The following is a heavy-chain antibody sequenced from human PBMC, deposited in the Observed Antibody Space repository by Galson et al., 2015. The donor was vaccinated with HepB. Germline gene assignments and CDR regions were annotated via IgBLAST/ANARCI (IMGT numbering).Heavy chain of an antibody. CDR1: GFIFSDYY. CDR2: ISSSGNT. V-gene: IGHV3-11*01. CDR3: ARSPRRGYDLSGLFDM. J-gene: IGHJ3*02. Sequence: SLRLSCAASGFIFSDYYMSWIRQAPGKGLEWLSYISSSGNTQADSVKGRGRFTISRDNAKNSLYLEMNSLRAEDTAVYYCARSPRRGYDLSGLFDMWGQGTMVTVSS. D-gene: IGHD5-12*01.